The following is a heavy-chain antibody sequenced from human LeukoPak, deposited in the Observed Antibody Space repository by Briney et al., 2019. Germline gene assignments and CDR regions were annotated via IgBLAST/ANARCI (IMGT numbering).Heavy chain of an antibody. Sequence: GESLKISCKGSGYSFTSYWIGWVRQMPGKGPEWMGIIYPGDSDTRYSPSFQGQVTISADKSISTAYLQWSSLKASDTAMYYCARRRNRRFGESPNSFDPWGQGTLVTVSS. CDR2: IYPGDSDT. CDR1: GYSFTSYW. CDR3: ARRRNRRFGESPNSFDP. J-gene: IGHJ5*02. V-gene: IGHV5-51*01. D-gene: IGHD3-10*01.